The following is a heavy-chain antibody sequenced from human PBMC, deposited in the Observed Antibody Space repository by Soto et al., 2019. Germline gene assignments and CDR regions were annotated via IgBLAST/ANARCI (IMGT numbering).Heavy chain of an antibody. CDR1: GGSISSGGYY. V-gene: IGHV4-31*03. CDR2: IYYSGST. CDR3: ARELRFGEDYYGMDV. J-gene: IGHJ6*02. D-gene: IGHD3-10*01. Sequence: SETLSLTCTVSGGSISSGGYYWSWIRQHPGKGLEWIGYIYYSGSTYYNPSLKSRVTISVDTSKNQFSLKLSSVTAADTAVYYCARELRFGEDYYGMDVRGQGTTVTVSS.